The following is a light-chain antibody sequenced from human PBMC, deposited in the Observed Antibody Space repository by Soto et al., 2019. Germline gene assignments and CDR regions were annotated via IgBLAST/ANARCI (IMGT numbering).Light chain of an antibody. CDR1: SSNIGSNY. Sequence: QSVLTQPPSVSAAPGQKVTISCSGNSSNIGSNYVSWYQQLPGTAPRLLLYANDKRPSGIPDRFSGSKSGTSATLGITGLQTGDEADYYCATWDSILRAGVFGGGTKLTVL. CDR2: AND. V-gene: IGLV1-51*01. J-gene: IGLJ2*01. CDR3: ATWDSILRAGV.